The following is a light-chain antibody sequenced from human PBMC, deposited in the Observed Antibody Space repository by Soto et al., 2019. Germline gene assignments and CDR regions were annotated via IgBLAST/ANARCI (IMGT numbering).Light chain of an antibody. V-gene: IGKV3-20*01. CDR2: GTS. CDR1: QSVGSSY. CDR3: QQYGDSPWT. J-gene: IGKJ1*01. Sequence: DIVLTQSPGTLSLSPGERATLSCRASQSVGSSYLAWYQQKPGQAPRLLIYGTSSRATGIPDRFSGSGSGTDFTLTISRLEPEDFAVYYCQQYGDSPWTFGQGTKVEIK.